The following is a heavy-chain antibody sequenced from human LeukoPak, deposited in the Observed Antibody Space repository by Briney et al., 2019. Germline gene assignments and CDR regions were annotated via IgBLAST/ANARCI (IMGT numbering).Heavy chain of an antibody. CDR2: ISRSSSII. CDR3: ARDPRAFDI. Sequence: PGGSLRLSYAGSGFTFSDYSMNWVRQAPGKGLEWVSYISRSSSIIYYANSVKGRFTISRDNAKNSLYLQMNSLRDEDTAVYYCARDPRAFDIWDQGTMVTVSS. V-gene: IGHV3-48*02. J-gene: IGHJ3*02. CDR1: GFTFSDYS.